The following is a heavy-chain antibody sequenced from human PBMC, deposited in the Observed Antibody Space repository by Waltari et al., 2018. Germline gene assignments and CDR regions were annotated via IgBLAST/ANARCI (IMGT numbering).Heavy chain of an antibody. CDR2: VDPEDGET. D-gene: IGHD4-4*01. V-gene: IGHV1-69-2*01. Sequence: EVQLVQSGAEVKKPGATVKISCKASGYTFTDYYMHWVQQAPGKGLEWMGRVDPEDGETIYAEKFQGRVTITADTSTDTAYMELSSLRSEDTAVYYCATAPTVTTTLHYYYYMDVWGKGTTVTVSS. J-gene: IGHJ6*03. CDR1: GYTFTDYY. CDR3: ATAPTVTTTLHYYYYMDV.